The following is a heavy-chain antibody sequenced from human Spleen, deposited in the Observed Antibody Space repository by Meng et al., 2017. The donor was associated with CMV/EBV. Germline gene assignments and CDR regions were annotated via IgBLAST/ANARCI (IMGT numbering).Heavy chain of an antibody. Sequence: SVKVSCKASGGTFSNYGISWVRQAPGQGLEWMGGIIPILTITNYAQKFQGRVTITADKFTSTAYMELSSLRSDDTAVYYCARGKWDPHSTSWFDPWGQGTLVTVSS. CDR2: IIPILTIT. V-gene: IGHV1-69*10. J-gene: IGHJ5*02. D-gene: IGHD1-26*01. CDR1: GGTFSNYG. CDR3: ARGKWDPHSTSWFDP.